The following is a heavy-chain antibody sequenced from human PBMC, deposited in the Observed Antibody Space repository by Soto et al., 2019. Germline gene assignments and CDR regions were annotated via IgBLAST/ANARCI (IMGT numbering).Heavy chain of an antibody. CDR3: ARGXGLGSGTGFYYYYGMDV. D-gene: IGHD3-10*01. J-gene: IGHJ6*02. CDR2: INHSGST. V-gene: IGHV4-34*01. Sequence: SETLSLTCAVYGGSFSCYYWSWIRQPPGKGLEWIGEINHSGSTNYNPSLKSRVTISVDTSKNQFSLKLSSVTAADTAVYYCARGXGLGSGTGFYYYYGMDVWGQGTTVTVSS. CDR1: GGSFSCYY.